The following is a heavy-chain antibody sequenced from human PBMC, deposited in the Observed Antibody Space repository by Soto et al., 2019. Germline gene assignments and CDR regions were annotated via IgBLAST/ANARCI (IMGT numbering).Heavy chain of an antibody. J-gene: IGHJ4*02. CDR2: IYYSGST. V-gene: IGHV4-39*01. D-gene: IGHD1-20*01. CDR3: ARWYNWNQLDY. CDR1: GGSISSSSYY. Sequence: SETLSLTCTVSGGSISSSSYYWGWIRQPPGKGLEWIGSIYYSGSTYYNPSLKSRVTISVDTSKNQFSLKLSSVTAADTAVYYCARWYNWNQLDYWGQGTLVTVSS.